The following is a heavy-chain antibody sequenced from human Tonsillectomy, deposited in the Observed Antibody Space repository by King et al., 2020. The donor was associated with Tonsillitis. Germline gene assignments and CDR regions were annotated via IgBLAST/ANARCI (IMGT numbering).Heavy chain of an antibody. Sequence: QLQESGPGLVKPSETLSLTCTVSGGSISSYYWSWIRQPPGKGLEWIGYIYYSGSTNYNPPLKSRVTISVDTSKNQFSLKLSSVTAADTAVYYCATLDCSGGSCYSLDWGQETLVTVSS. CDR3: ATLDCSGGSCYSLD. D-gene: IGHD2-15*01. V-gene: IGHV4-59*08. CDR1: GGSISSYY. J-gene: IGHJ4*02. CDR2: IYYSGST.